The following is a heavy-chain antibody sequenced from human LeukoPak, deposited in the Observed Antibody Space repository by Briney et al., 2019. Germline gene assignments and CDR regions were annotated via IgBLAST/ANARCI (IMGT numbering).Heavy chain of an antibody. CDR3: ARAKGGSYPRSDY. J-gene: IGHJ4*02. Sequence: SETLSLTCTVSGGSISSYYWSWIRQPPGKGLEWIGYIYYSGSTNYNPSLKSRVTISVDKSKNQFSLKLSSVTAADTAVYYCARAKGGSYPRSDYWGQGTLVTVSS. CDR2: IYYSGST. V-gene: IGHV4-59*12. D-gene: IGHD1-26*01. CDR1: GGSISSYY.